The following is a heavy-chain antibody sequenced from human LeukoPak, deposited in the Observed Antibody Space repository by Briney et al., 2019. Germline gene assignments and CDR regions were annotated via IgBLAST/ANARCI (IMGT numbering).Heavy chain of an antibody. CDR2: IFYSGST. V-gene: IGHV4-59*12. CDR1: GFTFRNYA. CDR3: AKSNGYGLVDI. D-gene: IGHD3-10*01. Sequence: GSLRLSCEASGFTFRNYAMSWVRQPPGKGLEWIGNIFYSGSTYYSPSLKSRVTISLDTSRNQFSLKLNSVTAADTAVYYCAKSNGYGLVDIWGQGTMVTVSS. J-gene: IGHJ3*02.